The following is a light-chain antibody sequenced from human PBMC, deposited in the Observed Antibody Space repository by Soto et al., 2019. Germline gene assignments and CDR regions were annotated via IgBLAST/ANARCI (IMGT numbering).Light chain of an antibody. CDR3: QQYNGYSWA. Sequence: DIQMTQSPSTLSASVGDRVTITCRASQSLNDWLAWFQKKPGKAPNLLIYKVSNLESGVPSRFSGSGSGTEFTLTISSLQPYDFATYYCQQYNGYSWAFGQGTKVEIK. CDR1: QSLNDW. V-gene: IGKV1-5*03. J-gene: IGKJ1*01. CDR2: KVS.